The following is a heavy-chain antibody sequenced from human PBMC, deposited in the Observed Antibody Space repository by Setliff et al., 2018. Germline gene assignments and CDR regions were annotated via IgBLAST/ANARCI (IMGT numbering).Heavy chain of an antibody. CDR3: ARDRSTVIRGVTSFFYYYMDV. D-gene: IGHD3-10*01. Sequence: PSETLSLTCAASGGSFSDYYWTWIRQPPGKGLEWIGEINHSASTNYNPSLKSRVTISVDTSKNQFSLRLQSVTAADTAVYYCARDRSTVIRGVTSFFYYYMDVWGGGTTVTVSS. J-gene: IGHJ6*03. CDR2: INHSAST. CDR1: GGSFSDYY. V-gene: IGHV4-34*01.